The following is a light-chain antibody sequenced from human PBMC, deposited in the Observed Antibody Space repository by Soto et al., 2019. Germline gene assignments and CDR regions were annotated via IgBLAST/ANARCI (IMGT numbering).Light chain of an antibody. CDR2: QDS. J-gene: IGLJ1*01. CDR1: KLGDKY. V-gene: IGLV3-1*01. Sequence: SYELTQPPSVSVSPGQTASITCSGDKLGDKYACWYQQKPRQSPVLVIYQDSKRPSGIPERFSGSNSGNTATLTISGTQAMDEADYYCQAWDSSTAWNVFGTGTKLTVL. CDR3: QAWDSSTAWNV.